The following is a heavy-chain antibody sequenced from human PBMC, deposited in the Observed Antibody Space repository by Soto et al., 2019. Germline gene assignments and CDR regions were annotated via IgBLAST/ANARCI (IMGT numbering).Heavy chain of an antibody. J-gene: IGHJ4*02. Sequence: EVPLVESGGGLVHPGGSLRLSCAACGITFSSYWMHWVRQAPGQGLVWVSRINRDGSTTNYADSVKGRFTISRDNAKNTLYLQMKSLRAEDTAVYYCAREAAVAGTVFDYWGQGVLVTVSS. CDR2: INRDGSTT. D-gene: IGHD6-19*01. V-gene: IGHV3-74*01. CDR1: GITFSSYW. CDR3: AREAAVAGTVFDY.